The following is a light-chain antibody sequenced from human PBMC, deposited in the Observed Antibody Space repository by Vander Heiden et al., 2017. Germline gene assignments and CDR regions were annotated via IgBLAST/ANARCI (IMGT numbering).Light chain of an antibody. CDR3: QQYYSTPRT. CDR2: WAS. Sequence: DIAMTQSPDSHAASLGERATINCKSSQSVLYSSNNKNYLAWYQQKPGQPPKLLIYWASTRESGVPDRFSGSGSGTDFTLTISSLQAEDVAVYYCQQYYSTPRTFGGGTKVEIK. V-gene: IGKV4-1*01. J-gene: IGKJ4*01. CDR1: QSVLYSSNNKNY.